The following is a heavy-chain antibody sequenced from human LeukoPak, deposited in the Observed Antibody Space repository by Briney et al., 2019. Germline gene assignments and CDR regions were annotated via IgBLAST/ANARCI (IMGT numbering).Heavy chain of an antibody. V-gene: IGHV3-30*04. CDR2: ISYDGSNK. CDR1: GFTFSSYA. CDR3: ARGQAVSDY. J-gene: IGHJ4*02. Sequence: PGGSLRLSCAASGFTFSSYAMHWVRQAPGKGREWVAVISYDGSNKYYADSVKGRFTISRDNSKNTLYLQMNSLRAEDTAVYYCARGQAVSDYWGQGTLVTVSS. D-gene: IGHD6-19*01.